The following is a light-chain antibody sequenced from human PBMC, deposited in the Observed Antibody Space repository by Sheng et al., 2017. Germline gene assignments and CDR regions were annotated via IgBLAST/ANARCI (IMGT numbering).Light chain of an antibody. CDR1: QSISSW. J-gene: IGKJ1*01. V-gene: IGKV1-5*03. CDR3: QQSYSPLRT. CDR2: KAS. Sequence: DIQMTQSPSTLSASVGDRVTITCRASQSISSWLAWYQQKPGKAPKLLIYKASSLESGVPSRFSGSGSGTEFTLTISSLQPEDFATYYCQQSYSPLRTFGQGTKVEIK.